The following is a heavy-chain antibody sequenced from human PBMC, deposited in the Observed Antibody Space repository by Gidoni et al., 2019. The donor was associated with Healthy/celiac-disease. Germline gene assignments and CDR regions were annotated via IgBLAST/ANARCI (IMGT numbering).Heavy chain of an antibody. Sequence: EVQLLESGGGLVQPGGSLRLSCAAFGFPVSSYAMSWVRQAPGKGLEWVSAISGSGGSTYYADSVKGRFTISRDNSKNTLYLQMNSLRAEDTAVYYCAESVVPAAGDYGMDVWGQGTTVTVSS. CDR1: GFPVSSYA. D-gene: IGHD2-2*01. V-gene: IGHV3-23*01. CDR2: ISGSGGST. CDR3: AESVVPAAGDYGMDV. J-gene: IGHJ6*02.